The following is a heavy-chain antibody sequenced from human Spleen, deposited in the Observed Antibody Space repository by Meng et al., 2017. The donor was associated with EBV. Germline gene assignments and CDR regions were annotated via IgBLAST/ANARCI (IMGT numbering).Heavy chain of an antibody. CDR3: AREVGGAFDP. CDR2: ISSRSTYI. D-gene: IGHD2-2*01. CDR1: GFTFSSDS. V-gene: IGHV3-21*01. J-gene: IGHJ5*02. Sequence: GGGGGGLGERGGSLGGSGAASGFTFSSDSINWVRQSPGKGLEWVSSISSRSTYIYYADSVKGRFTISRDNAKSSLYLQMNSLRAEDTAVYYWAREVGGAFDPWGQGTLVTVSS.